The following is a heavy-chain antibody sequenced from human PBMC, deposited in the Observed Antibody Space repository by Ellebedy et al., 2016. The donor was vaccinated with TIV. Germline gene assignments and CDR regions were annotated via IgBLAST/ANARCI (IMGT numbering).Heavy chain of an antibody. J-gene: IGHJ4*02. CDR2: IKQDGSEK. CDR3: AGRVGLDY. Sequence: PSETLSLTCAASGFTFSSYWMTWVRQAPGKGLEWVANIKQDGSEKYYVDSVKGRFTISRDNAKNSLYLQMNSLRAEDTAVYYCAGRVGLDYWGQGTLVTVSS. CDR1: GFTFSSYW. D-gene: IGHD3-10*01. V-gene: IGHV3-7*03.